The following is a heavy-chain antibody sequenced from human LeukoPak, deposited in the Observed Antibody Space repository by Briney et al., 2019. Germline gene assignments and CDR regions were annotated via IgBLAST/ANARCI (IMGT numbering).Heavy chain of an antibody. CDR2: ILHDGGNE. D-gene: IGHD3-22*01. CDR3: AKDYSSYFDTSGYYRSWFDS. Sequence: PGGSLRLSCAASGFTFSRYAMHWVRQAPGKGLEWVAVILHDGGNEHYTDSVKGRFTISRDNSKNTLYLQMNSLRAEDTAVYYCAKDYSSYFDTSGYYRSWFDSWGQGTLITVSS. J-gene: IGHJ5*01. CDR1: GFTFSRYA. V-gene: IGHV3-30*18.